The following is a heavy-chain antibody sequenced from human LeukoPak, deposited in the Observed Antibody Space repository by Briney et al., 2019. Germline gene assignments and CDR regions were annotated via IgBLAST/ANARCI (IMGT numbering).Heavy chain of an antibody. V-gene: IGHV4-39*07. J-gene: IGHJ5*02. Sequence: SETLSLTCTVSGGSISSSSYHWGWIRQPPGKGLEWIGSIYYSGSTYYNPSLESRVTISVDTSKNQFSLKLSSVTAADTAVYYCARTGIRFGWEFDPWGQGTLVTVSS. D-gene: IGHD1-26*01. CDR2: IYYSGST. CDR3: ARTGIRFGWEFDP. CDR1: GGSISSSSYH.